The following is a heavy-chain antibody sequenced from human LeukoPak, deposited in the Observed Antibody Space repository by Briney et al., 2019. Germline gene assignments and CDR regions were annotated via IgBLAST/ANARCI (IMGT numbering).Heavy chain of an antibody. J-gene: IGHJ6*02. CDR1: GFTFSSYG. V-gene: IGHV3-33*01. CDR2: IWYDGSNK. Sequence: PGGSLRLSCAASGFTFSSYGMHWVRQAPGKGLEWVAVIWYDGSNKYYADSVKGRFTISRDNSKNTLYLQMNSLRAEDTAVYYCARDTTVRYYYGMDVWGQGTTVTVSS. CDR3: ARDTTVRYYYGMDV. D-gene: IGHD3-10*01.